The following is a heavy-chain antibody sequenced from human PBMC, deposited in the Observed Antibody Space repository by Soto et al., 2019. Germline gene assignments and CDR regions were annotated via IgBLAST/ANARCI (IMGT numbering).Heavy chain of an antibody. J-gene: IGHJ4*02. V-gene: IGHV4-4*07. CDR1: GGSISGYY. CDR2: IYASGRT. CDR3: ARGEIRGYDY. D-gene: IGHD3-22*01. Sequence: QVQLQESGPGLVRPSETLSLTCSVSGGSISGYYWSRIRQPAGKGLEWVGRIYASGRTNYAPSLQSRVTLSLDTSENQFSLRLISVTAADTAIYYCARGEIRGYDYWGQGTLVTVS.